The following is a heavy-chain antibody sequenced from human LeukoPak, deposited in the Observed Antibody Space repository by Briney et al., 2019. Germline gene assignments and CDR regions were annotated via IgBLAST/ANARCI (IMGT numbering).Heavy chain of an antibody. CDR1: GGSISSSSYY. CDR3: ARRPRDSGNYGGPSGLDY. CDR2: IYYSGST. V-gene: IGHV4-39*07. D-gene: IGHD1-26*01. Sequence: PSETLSLTCTVSGGSISSSSYYWGWIRQPPGKGLEWIGSIYYSGSTYYNPSLKSRVTISVDTSKNQFSLKLSSVTAADRAIYYCARRPRDSGNYGGPSGLDYWGQGILVTVSS. J-gene: IGHJ4*02.